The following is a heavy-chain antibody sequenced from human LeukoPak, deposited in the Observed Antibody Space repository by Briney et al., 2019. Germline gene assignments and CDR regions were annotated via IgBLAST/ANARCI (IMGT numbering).Heavy chain of an antibody. V-gene: IGHV4-59*12. J-gene: IGHJ6*03. D-gene: IGHD1-20*01. CDR2: VYYSGST. Sequence: PSETLSLTCSVSGGSISSYYWSWTRQPPGKGLEWIGYVYYSGSTSYNPSLRGRVTISIDTSKNQFSLKLNSVTAADTAVYYCARDFAYNWNYYYYYYMDVWGKGTTVTVSS. CDR1: GGSISSYY. CDR3: ARDFAYNWNYYYYYYMDV.